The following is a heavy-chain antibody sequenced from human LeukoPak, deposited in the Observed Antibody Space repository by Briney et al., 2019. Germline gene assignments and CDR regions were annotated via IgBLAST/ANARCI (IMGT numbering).Heavy chain of an antibody. CDR3: ARVRDYYDSSGLFDY. Sequence: ASVKVSCKASGYTFTSYGISWVRQAPGQGLEWMGWISAYNGNTNYAQKLQGRVTMTTDTSTSTAYMELRSLRSDDTAVYYCARVRDYYDSSGLFDYWGQGTLATVSS. D-gene: IGHD3-22*01. J-gene: IGHJ4*02. CDR2: ISAYNGNT. V-gene: IGHV1-18*01. CDR1: GYTFTSYG.